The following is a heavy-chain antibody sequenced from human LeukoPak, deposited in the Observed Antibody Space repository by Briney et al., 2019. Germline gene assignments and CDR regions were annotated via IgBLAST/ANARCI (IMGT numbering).Heavy chain of an antibody. Sequence: SETLSLTCTVSGGSISSYYWSWIRQPPGKGLEWIGYIYYSGSTNYNPSLKSRVTISVDTSKNQFSLKLSSVTAADTAVYYGARLRGYSYGYYYWGQGTLVTVSS. CDR3: ARLRGYSYGYYY. D-gene: IGHD5-18*01. CDR1: GGSISSYY. CDR2: IYYSGST. V-gene: IGHV4-59*08. J-gene: IGHJ4*02.